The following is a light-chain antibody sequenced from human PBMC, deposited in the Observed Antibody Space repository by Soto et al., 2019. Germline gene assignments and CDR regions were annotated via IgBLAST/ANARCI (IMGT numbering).Light chain of an antibody. CDR1: QSLPSSY. CDR2: GTS. J-gene: IGKJ2*01. CDR3: QQYGSTWYT. V-gene: IGKV3-20*01. Sequence: EILLTQSPGTLSVSPGERATLSCRASQSLPSSYLAWYQQRPGQAPRLLLYGTSNRETGTPDRFSGSGSGTEFTLTLNNVEPEDFAVYFCQQYGSTWYTFGQGTKLEIK.